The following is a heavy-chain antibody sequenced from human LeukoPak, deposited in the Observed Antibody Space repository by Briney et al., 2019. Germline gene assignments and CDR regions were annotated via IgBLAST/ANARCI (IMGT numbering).Heavy chain of an antibody. V-gene: IGHV3-21*01. J-gene: IGHJ3*02. CDR3: ARDVGASAPDAFDI. Sequence: GGSLRLSCAASGFTFSSYSMNWVRQAPGKGLEWVSSISSSSNYIYYADSVKGRLTISRDNAKNSLYLQMNSLRAEDTDVYYCARDVGASAPDAFDIWGQGTMVTVSS. CDR1: GFTFSSYS. D-gene: IGHD1-26*01. CDR2: ISSSSNYI.